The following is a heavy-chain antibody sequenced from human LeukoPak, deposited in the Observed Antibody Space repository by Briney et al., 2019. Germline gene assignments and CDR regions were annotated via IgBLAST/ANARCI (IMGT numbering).Heavy chain of an antibody. J-gene: IGHJ4*02. CDR3: ARDRPSDNYYDSSGYLSV. CDR1: GYTFTSYA. Sequence: ASVKVSRKASGYTFTSYAMHWVRQAPGQRLEWMGWINAGNGNTKYSQKFQGRVTITRDTSASTAYMELSSLRSEDTAVYYCARDRPSDNYYDSSGYLSVWGQGTLVTVSS. V-gene: IGHV1-3*01. CDR2: INAGNGNT. D-gene: IGHD3-22*01.